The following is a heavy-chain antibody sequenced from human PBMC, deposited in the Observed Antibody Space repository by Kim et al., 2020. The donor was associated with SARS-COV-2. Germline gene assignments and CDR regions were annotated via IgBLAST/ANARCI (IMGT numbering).Heavy chain of an antibody. CDR3: AKDRLYGAGATSHDAFDI. CDR2: ISGSGGST. CDR1: GFTFSSYA. V-gene: IGHV3-23*01. D-gene: IGHD3-10*01. Sequence: GGSLRLSCAASGFTFSSYAMSWVRQAPGKGLEWVSAISGSGGSTYYADSVKGRFTISIDNSKNTLYLQMNSLRAEDTAVYYCAKDRLYGAGATSHDAFDIWGQGTMVTVSS. J-gene: IGHJ3*02.